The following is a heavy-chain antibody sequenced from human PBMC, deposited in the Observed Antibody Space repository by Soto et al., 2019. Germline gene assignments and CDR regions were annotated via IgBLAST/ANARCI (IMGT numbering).Heavy chain of an antibody. V-gene: IGHV2-5*02. D-gene: IGHD2-2*01. CDR2: IYWDDDK. CDR3: AHSGGIVGVTTASHDWFDP. J-gene: IGHJ5*02. Sequence: SGPTLVNPTQTLTLTCTFSGFSLSTSGVGVGWIRQPPGKALEWLALIYWDDDKRYSPSLKSRLTITKDTSKNQVVLTMTNMDPVDTTTYYCAHSGGIVGVTTASHDWFDPWGQGTLVTVSS. CDR1: GFSLSTSGVG.